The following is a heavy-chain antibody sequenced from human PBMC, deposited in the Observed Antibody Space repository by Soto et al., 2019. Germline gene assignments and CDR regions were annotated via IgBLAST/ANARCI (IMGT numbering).Heavy chain of an antibody. D-gene: IGHD2-2*01. CDR3: AKDVGYCSSTSCHGGWFDP. V-gene: IGHV3-15*01. Sequence: EVQLVESGGGVVKPGGSLRLSCAASGFPFNNAWMSWVRQAPGGGLEWVARIKSETDGGTTDYAAPVEGRFTISRDDSSNTLDLQMNSLKTEDTAVYYCAKDVGYCSSTSCHGGWFDPWGQGTLVTVSS. CDR2: IKSETDGGTT. CDR1: GFPFNNAW. J-gene: IGHJ5*02.